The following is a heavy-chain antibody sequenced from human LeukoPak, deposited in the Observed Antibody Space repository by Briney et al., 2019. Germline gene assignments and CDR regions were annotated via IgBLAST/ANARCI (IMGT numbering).Heavy chain of an antibody. J-gene: IGHJ4*02. V-gene: IGHV1-69*04. D-gene: IGHD6-19*01. CDR3: ASLYSSGWYYGY. CDR1: GGTFSSYA. Sequence: ASVKVSCKASGGTFSSYAISWVRQAPGQGLEWMGRIIPILGIANYAQKFQGRVTITADKSTSTAYMELSSLRSEDTAVYYCASLYSSGWYYGYWGQGTLVTVSS. CDR2: IIPILGIA.